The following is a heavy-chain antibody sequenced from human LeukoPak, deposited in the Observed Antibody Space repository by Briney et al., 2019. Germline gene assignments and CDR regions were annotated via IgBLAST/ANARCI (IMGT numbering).Heavy chain of an antibody. CDR2: ISGSGGST. CDR3: AAGYYYGDY. Sequence: GGSLRLSCAASGFTFSTYGMSWVRQAPGKGLEWVSTISGSGGSTYYADSVKGRITISRDNSKNTLYVQMNSLRAEDTAVYYCAAGYYYGDYWGQGTLVTVSS. J-gene: IGHJ4*02. CDR1: GFTFSTYG. V-gene: IGHV3-23*01. D-gene: IGHD3-22*01.